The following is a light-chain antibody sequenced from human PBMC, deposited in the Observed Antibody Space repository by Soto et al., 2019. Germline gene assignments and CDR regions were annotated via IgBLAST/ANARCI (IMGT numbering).Light chain of an antibody. V-gene: IGKV1-5*01. Sequence: DIEMTQSPSTLSASIGDRFTITCRASHSISTWLAWYQQKPVKAPKLLIYHAYSLESGVPSRFSSSESGTEFTLTINSLQPDDFATYYCQQYNSYPWTFGQGTKVDIK. CDR2: HAY. CDR1: HSISTW. CDR3: QQYNSYPWT. J-gene: IGKJ1*01.